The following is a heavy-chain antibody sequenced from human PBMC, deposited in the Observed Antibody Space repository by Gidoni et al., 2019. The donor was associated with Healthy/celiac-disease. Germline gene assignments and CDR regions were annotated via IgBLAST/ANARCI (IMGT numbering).Heavy chain of an antibody. D-gene: IGHD5-12*01. V-gene: IGHV3-30*03. Sequence: GFTFSSYGMHWVRQAPGKGLEWVAVISYDGSNKYYADSVKGRFTISRDNSKNTLYLQMNSLRAEDTAVYYCARGLGMDVWGQGTTVTVSS. J-gene: IGHJ6*02. CDR1: GFTFSSYG. CDR3: ARGLGMDV. CDR2: ISYDGSNK.